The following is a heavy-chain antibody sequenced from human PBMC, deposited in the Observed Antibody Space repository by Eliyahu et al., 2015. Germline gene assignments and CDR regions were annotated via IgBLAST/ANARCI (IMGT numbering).Heavy chain of an antibody. J-gene: IGHJ6*02. D-gene: IGHD6-13*01. Sequence: QVQLVQSGAEVKKPGASVKVSCKASGXTFTSXYMHWXPQAPGQGLEWMGIINPSGGSTSYAQKFQGRVTMTRDTSTSTVYMELSSLRSEDTAVYYCARDQLGIGKAAAGKGGQLNYYYYGMDVWGQGTTVTVSS. V-gene: IGHV1-46*01. CDR1: GXTFTSXY. CDR3: ARDQLGIGKAAAGKGGQLNYYYYGMDV. CDR2: INPSGGST.